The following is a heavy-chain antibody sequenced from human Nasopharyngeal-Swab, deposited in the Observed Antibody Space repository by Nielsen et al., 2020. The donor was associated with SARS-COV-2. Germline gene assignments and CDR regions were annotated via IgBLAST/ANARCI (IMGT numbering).Heavy chain of an antibody. D-gene: IGHD2-15*01. CDR1: GYSFTSYY. J-gene: IGHJ5*02. CDR3: ARGGDPREVVAATDCFDP. CDR2: INPGGGSA. V-gene: IGHV1-46*01. Sequence: ASVKVSCKASGYSFTSYYMHWVRQAPAQGLEWMGIINPGGGSARYSQNFQGRVTMTRDTSTSTVYMELSSLRSEDTAVYYCARGGDPREVVAATDCFDPWGQGTLVTVSS.